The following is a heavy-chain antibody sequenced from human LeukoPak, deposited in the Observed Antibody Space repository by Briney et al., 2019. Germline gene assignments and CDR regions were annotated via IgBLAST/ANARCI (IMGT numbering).Heavy chain of an antibody. V-gene: IGHV6-1*01. D-gene: IGHD3-22*01. CDR2: TYYRSKWYN. CDR3: ARDYRAPDYYDSSGYSWFDP. CDR1: GDSVSSNSAA. Sequence: SQTLSLTCAISGDSVSSNSAAWNWIRQSPSRGPEWLGRTYYRSKWYNDYAVSVKSRITINPDTSKNQFSLQLNSVTPEDTAVYYCARDYRAPDYYDSSGYSWFDPWGQGTLVTVSP. J-gene: IGHJ5*02.